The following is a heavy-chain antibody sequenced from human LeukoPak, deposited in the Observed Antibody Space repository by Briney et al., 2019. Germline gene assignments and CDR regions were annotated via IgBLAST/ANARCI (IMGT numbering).Heavy chain of an antibody. CDR2: ISGSGGST. CDR1: GFTFSSYD. CDR3: AKDLYCSSTSCYEAVY. Sequence: GGSLRLSCAASGFTFSSYDMSWVRQAPGKGLEWVSSISGSGGSTYYADSVKGRFTISRDNSNNTLYLQMNSLRAEDTAVYYCAKDLYCSSTSCYEAVYWGQGTLVTVSS. V-gene: IGHV3-23*01. J-gene: IGHJ4*02. D-gene: IGHD2-2*01.